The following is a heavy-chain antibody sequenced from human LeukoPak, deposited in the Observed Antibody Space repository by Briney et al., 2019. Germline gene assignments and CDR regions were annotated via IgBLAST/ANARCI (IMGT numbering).Heavy chain of an antibody. CDR2: ISAYNGNT. J-gene: IGHJ4*02. CDR3: ARLQAITIFGVVIVRAFDY. CDR1: GYTFTSYV. Sequence: ASVKVSCKASGYTFTSYVISWVRQAPGQGLEWMGWISAYNGNTNYAQKLQGRVTMTTDTSTSTAYMELRSLRSDDTAVYYCARLQAITIFGVVIVRAFDYWGQGTLVTVSS. D-gene: IGHD3-3*01. V-gene: IGHV1-18*01.